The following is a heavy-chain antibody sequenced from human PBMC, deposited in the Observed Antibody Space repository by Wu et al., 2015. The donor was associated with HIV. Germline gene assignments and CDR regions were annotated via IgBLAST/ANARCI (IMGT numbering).Heavy chain of an antibody. CDR3: ARDLGNDFAVRGYYWYMDV. CDR2: IRPDSGAT. CDR1: GYTFNAHY. Sequence: QVQLEQSGAELAKPGASVRVSCQASGYTFNAHYIHWVRQAPGQRLEWMGWIRPDSGATHYAEKFQDRVTLTRDASINTAYMQLNRLRSDDTAVYFCARDLGNDFAVRGYYWYMDVVGQRDRDHRLL. J-gene: IGHJ6*03. D-gene: IGHD3/OR15-3a*01. V-gene: IGHV1-2*02.